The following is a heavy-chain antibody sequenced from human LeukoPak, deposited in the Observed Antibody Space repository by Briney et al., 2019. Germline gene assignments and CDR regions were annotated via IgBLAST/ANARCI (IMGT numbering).Heavy chain of an antibody. CDR3: ARDYYGSGSYYYYYYYMDV. J-gene: IGHJ6*03. D-gene: IGHD3-10*01. CDR2: ISGSGGST. CDR1: GFTFSSYA. V-gene: IGHV3-23*01. Sequence: QSGGSLRLSCAASGFTFSSYAMSWVRQAPGKGLEWVSAISGSGGSTYYADSVKGRFTISRDNSKNSLYLQMNSLRAEDTAVYYCARDYYGSGSYYYYYYYMDVWGKGTTVTVSS.